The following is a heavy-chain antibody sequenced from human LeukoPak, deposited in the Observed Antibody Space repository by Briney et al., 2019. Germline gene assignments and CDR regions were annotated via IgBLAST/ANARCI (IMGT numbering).Heavy chain of an antibody. D-gene: IGHD2-2*01. CDR2: MNPNSGNT. J-gene: IGHJ6*02. V-gene: IGHV1-8*01. CDR3: ARGPTRTSWLRRRSDVFYYGMDV. CDR1: GYTFTSYD. Sequence: AASVKVSCKASGYTFTSYDINWVRQATGQGLEWMGWMNPNSGNTGYAQKFQGRVTMTRNTSISTAYMELSSLRSEDTAVYCCARGPTRTSWLRRRSDVFYYGMDVWGQGTTVTVSS.